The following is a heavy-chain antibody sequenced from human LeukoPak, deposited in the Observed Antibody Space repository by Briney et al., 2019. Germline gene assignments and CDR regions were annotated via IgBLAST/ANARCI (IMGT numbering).Heavy chain of an antibody. CDR2: VDPEDGET. V-gene: IGHV1-69-2*01. Sequence: VKILRKVSGHTFTLYYMLWAQHASGKGLEWMGLVDPEDGETIYAEKFQGRVTITADTSTDTAYMELSSLRSEDTAVYYCATEYGYSYPRGLIGYRGQGTLVTVSS. D-gene: IGHD5-18*01. J-gene: IGHJ4*02. CDR1: GHTFTLYY. CDR3: ATEYGYSYPRGLIGY.